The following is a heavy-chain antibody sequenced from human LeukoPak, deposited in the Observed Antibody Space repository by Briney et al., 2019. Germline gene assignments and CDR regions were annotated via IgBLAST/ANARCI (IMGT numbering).Heavy chain of an antibody. V-gene: IGHV1-46*01. CDR2: INPSGGST. CDR3: ARGAPLDRKSRDAFDI. CDR1: GGTFTSYA. Sequence: GASVKVSCKASGGTFTSYAISWVRQAPGQGLEWMGIINPSGGSTSYAQKFQGRVTMTRDTSTSTVYMELSSLRSEDTAVYYCARGAPLDRKSRDAFDIWGQGTMVTVSS. J-gene: IGHJ3*02.